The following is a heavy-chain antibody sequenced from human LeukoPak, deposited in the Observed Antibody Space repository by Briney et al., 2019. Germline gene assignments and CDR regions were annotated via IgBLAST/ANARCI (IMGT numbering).Heavy chain of an antibody. V-gene: IGHV1-8*01. CDR3: ATSSGLTTHDAFDI. CDR1: RYSFTSYD. J-gene: IGHJ3*02. CDR2: MNPDTEIT. D-gene: IGHD3/OR15-3a*01. Sequence: GASVKVSCKADRYSFTSYDLNWVRQASGQGLEWMGWMNPDTEITDYAQKFQGRVSMTRDTSTSTAYMELSGLTSEDTAVYFCATSSGLTTHDAFDIWGQGTMVTVSS.